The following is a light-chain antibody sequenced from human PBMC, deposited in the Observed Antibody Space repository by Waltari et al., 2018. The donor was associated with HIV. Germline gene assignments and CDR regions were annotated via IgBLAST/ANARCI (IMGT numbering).Light chain of an antibody. V-gene: IGKV2D-29*02. CDR1: QSLLHSHGKTH. Sequence: DIVMPRPPLTLSVTPGQLASISFTSTQSLLHSHGKTHLYWYLHKPGQSSQVLIYEISNRFSGVPDRFSGSGSGTDFALKISRVGAEDVGIYYCMQSIQLPPTFGGGTKVEIK. CDR2: EIS. CDR3: MQSIQLPPT. J-gene: IGKJ4*01.